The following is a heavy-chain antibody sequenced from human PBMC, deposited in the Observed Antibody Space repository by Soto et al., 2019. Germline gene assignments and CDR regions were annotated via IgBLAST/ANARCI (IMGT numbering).Heavy chain of an antibody. CDR3: ARQMAPVSRFDY. CDR2: IDSSDSHT. CDR1: GNSFTSYW. V-gene: IGHV5-10-1*01. D-gene: IGHD4-17*01. Sequence: PGESLNFSCKGSGNSFTSYWISWVRQMPGKGLEWMGRIDSSDSHTNYSPSFQGHVTISADKSISTAYLQWSSLKASDTAMYYCARQMAPVSRFDYWGQGTLVTVSS. J-gene: IGHJ4*02.